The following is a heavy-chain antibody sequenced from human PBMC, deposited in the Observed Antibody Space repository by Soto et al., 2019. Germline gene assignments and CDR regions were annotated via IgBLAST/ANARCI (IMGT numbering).Heavy chain of an antibody. J-gene: IGHJ6*02. CDR3: ARGRYCSGTSCYTDYYFGMDV. D-gene: IGHD2-2*02. Sequence: GGSLRLSCAASGFTFSIYALHWVRQAPGKGLEWVAVISFDGSNTLHADSVKGRFTISRDNSKNTLYVQMNSLRGEDTAVYYCARGRYCSGTSCYTDYYFGMDVWGQGTTVTVSS. CDR1: GFTFSIYA. V-gene: IGHV3-30-3*01. CDR2: ISFDGSNT.